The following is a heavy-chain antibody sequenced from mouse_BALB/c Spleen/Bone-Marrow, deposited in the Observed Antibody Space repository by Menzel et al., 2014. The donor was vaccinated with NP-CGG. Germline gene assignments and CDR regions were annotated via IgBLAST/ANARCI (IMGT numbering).Heavy chain of an antibody. J-gene: IGHJ4*01. D-gene: IGHD1-1*01. V-gene: IGHV2-9*02. CDR1: GFSLTSYG. CDR2: IWAGGST. Sequence: VKLQESGPGLVAPSQSLSITCTVSGFSLTSYGVHWVRQPPGKGLEWLGVIWAGGSTNYNSALMSGLTISKDNYKDQVCLKMNSLQTDDTAMSYCARGPLVRYGSSDGMDYWGQGTSVTVSS. CDR3: ARGPLVRYGSSDGMDY.